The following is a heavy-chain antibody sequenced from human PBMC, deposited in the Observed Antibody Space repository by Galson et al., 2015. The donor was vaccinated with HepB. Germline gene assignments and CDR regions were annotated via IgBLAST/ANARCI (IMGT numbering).Heavy chain of an antibody. D-gene: IGHD6-19*01. Sequence: SLRLSCAASGFTFSTYWVHWARQAPGKGLVWVSHINIDGSDIKYADSVRGRFTISRDNARNTLDLQMNSLTAEDTATYYCVRGSSDWLGLDYWGQGALVIVSS. CDR2: INIDGSDI. CDR3: VRGSSDWLGLDY. J-gene: IGHJ4*02. V-gene: IGHV3-74*01. CDR1: GFTFSTYW.